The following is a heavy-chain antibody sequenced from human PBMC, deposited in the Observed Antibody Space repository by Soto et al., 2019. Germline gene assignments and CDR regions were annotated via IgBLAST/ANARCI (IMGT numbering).Heavy chain of an antibody. CDR3: TTDDYYYDSSGYLFDY. Sequence: PVGSLRLSCAASGFTFSNAWMSWVRRAPGKGLEWVGRIKSKTDGGTTDYAAPVKGRFTISRDDPKNTLYLQMNSLKTEDTAVYYCTTDDYYYDSSGYLFDYWGQGTLVTVSS. J-gene: IGHJ4*02. D-gene: IGHD3-22*01. CDR1: GFTFSNAW. V-gene: IGHV3-15*01. CDR2: IKSKTDGGTT.